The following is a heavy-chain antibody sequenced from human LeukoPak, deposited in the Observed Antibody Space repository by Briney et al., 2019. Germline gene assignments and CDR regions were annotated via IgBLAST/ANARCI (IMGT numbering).Heavy chain of an antibody. V-gene: IGHV4-61*02. J-gene: IGHJ4*01. CDR1: GGSISSGSYY. Sequence: PSQTLSLTCTVSGGSISSGSYYWSWIRQPAGKGLEWIGRIYTSGSTNYNPSLKSRVTISVDTSKNQFSLKLSSVTAADTAVYYCARDSVGSGSYYDYWGQEPWSPSPQ. CDR2: IYTSGST. D-gene: IGHD3-10*01. CDR3: ARDSVGSGSYYDY.